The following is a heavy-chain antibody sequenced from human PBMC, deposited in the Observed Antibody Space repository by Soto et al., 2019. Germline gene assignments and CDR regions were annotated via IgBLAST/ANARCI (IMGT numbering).Heavy chain of an antibody. CDR2: INHSGST. CDR3: ARVIGVAVAGSFYYYMDV. D-gene: IGHD6-19*01. V-gene: IGHV4-34*01. CDR1: GGSFSGYY. J-gene: IGHJ6*03. Sequence: SETLSLTCAVYGGSFSGYYWSWISQPPGKGLEWIGEINHSGSTNYNPSLKSRVTISVDTSKNQFSLKLSSVTAADTAVYYCARVIGVAVAGSFYYYMDVWGKGTTVTVSS.